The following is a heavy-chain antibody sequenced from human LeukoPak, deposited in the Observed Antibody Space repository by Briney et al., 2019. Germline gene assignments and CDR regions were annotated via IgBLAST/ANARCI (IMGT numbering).Heavy chain of an antibody. CDR2: ITGSGDST. J-gene: IGHJ4*02. V-gene: IGHV3-23*01. Sequence: SGGSLRLSCPASGFTFSSYTMNWVRQAPGKGLEWVSAITGSGDSTHYADSVKGRFTISRDNSKNTLYLQMNRLRDEDTAVYYCARRQGTTLNFDYWGQGTLVTVSS. CDR1: GFTFSSYT. CDR3: ARRQGTTLNFDY. D-gene: IGHD1-1*01.